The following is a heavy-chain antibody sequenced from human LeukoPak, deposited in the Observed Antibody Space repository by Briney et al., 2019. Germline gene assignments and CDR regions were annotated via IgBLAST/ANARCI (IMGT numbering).Heavy chain of an antibody. CDR1: GGSISNYY. Sequence: SETLSLTCTVPGGSISNYYWSWIRQPAGKGLEWIGRMYFSDNTNYNPSLSQGPTFRSRGTLSVATSKSQFSLKLSSVTAADTAVYYCARDSLTPPGGVTIFGVARSDAFDIWGRGTMVTVSS. V-gene: IGHV4-4*07. D-gene: IGHD3-3*01. CDR3: ARDSLTPPGGVTIFGVARSDAFDI. J-gene: IGHJ3*02. CDR2: MYFSDNT.